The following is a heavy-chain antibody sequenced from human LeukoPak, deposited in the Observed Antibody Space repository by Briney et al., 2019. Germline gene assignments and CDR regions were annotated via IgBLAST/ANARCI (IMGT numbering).Heavy chain of an antibody. CDR2: IYYSGST. Sequence: SETLSLTCAVSGGSISGYYWSWIRQSPDKGLEWIGYIYYSGSTNYNPSLKSRVTISVDTSKNQFSLKLSSVAAADTAVYYCARIYGSGPLYYFDYWGQGTLVTVSS. D-gene: IGHD3-10*01. CDR3: ARIYGSGPLYYFDY. V-gene: IGHV4-59*01. J-gene: IGHJ4*02. CDR1: GGSISGYY.